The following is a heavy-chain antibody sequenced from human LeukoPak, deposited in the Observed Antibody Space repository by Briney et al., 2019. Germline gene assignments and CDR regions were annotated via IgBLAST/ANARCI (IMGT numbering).Heavy chain of an antibody. D-gene: IGHD3-10*01. Sequence: KPSETLSLTCTVSGGSISSYYWSWIRQPPGKGLEWIGYIYYSGSNNFYPSFKSRVTIPLKPSKNQFVLKQSSVTAADTAVYYCSSGITLYGMDVWGQGTAVRLL. CDR3: SSGITLYGMDV. CDR2: IYYSGSN. J-gene: IGHJ6*02. V-gene: IGHV4-59*01. CDR1: GGSISSYY.